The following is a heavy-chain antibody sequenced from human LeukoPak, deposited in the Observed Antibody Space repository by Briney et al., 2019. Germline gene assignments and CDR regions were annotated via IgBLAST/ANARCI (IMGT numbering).Heavy chain of an antibody. J-gene: IGHJ4*02. D-gene: IGHD6-13*01. CDR2: INPSGGST. V-gene: IGHV1-46*01. Sequence: ASVKVSCKASGYTFTSYYMHWVRQAPGQGLEWMGIINPSGGSTSYAQKFQGRVTMTGDMSTSTVYMELSSLRSEDTAVYYCARGQQLVTFDYWGQGTLVTVSS. CDR3: ARGQQLVTFDY. CDR1: GYTFTSYY.